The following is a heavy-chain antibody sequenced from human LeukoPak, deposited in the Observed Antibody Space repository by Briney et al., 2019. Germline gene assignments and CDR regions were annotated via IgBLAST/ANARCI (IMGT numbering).Heavy chain of an antibody. Sequence: ASVKVSCKASGYRFSGNYIHWVRQAPGQGLEWMAWINPNSGDTNYAQKLQGRVTMTTDTSTSTAYMELRSLRSDDTAVYYCARYGSGRTYGMDVWGQGTTVTVSS. V-gene: IGHV1-2*02. J-gene: IGHJ6*02. CDR1: GYRFSGNY. CDR3: ARYGSGRTYGMDV. CDR2: INPNSGDT. D-gene: IGHD3-10*01.